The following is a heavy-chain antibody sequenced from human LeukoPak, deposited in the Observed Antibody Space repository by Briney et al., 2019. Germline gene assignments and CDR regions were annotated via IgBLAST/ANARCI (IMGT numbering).Heavy chain of an antibody. V-gene: IGHV1-2*02. CDR1: GYTFTGYY. J-gene: IGHJ5*01. CDR2: VNPNSGDT. Sequence: ASVKVSCKASGYTFTGYYLHWVRQAPGQGLEWMGCVNPNSGDTNYAQKFQCSVTMTSDTSISTVYMELSRLRSDDTAVYYCARASGSYWWFDSWGQGTLVTVSS. D-gene: IGHD1-26*01. CDR3: ARASGSYWWFDS.